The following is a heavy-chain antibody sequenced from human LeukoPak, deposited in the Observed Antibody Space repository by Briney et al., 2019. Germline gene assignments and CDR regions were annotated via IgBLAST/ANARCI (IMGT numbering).Heavy chain of an antibody. Sequence: GRSLRLSCAASGFTFSSYGMHWVRQAPGKGLEWVAVISYDGSNKYYADSVKGRFTISRDNSKNTLYLQMNSLRAEDTAVYYCAKDALRCLDYWGQGTLVTVPS. D-gene: IGHD4-17*01. CDR1: GFTFSSYG. CDR3: AKDALRCLDY. J-gene: IGHJ4*02. CDR2: ISYDGSNK. V-gene: IGHV3-30*18.